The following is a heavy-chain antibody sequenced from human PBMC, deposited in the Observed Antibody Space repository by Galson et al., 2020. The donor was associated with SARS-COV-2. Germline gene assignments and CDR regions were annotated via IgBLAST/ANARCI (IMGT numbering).Heavy chain of an antibody. CDR1: GFTFSSYS. CDR2: ISSSSSTI. J-gene: IGHJ4*02. Sequence: GESLKISCAASGFTFSSYSMNWVRQAPGKGLEWVSYISSSSSTIYYADSVKGRFTISRDNAKNSLYLQMNSLRDEDTAVYYCARVRGDYDFWSGYYRYWGQGTLVTVSS. D-gene: IGHD3-3*01. V-gene: IGHV3-48*02. CDR3: ARVRGDYDFWSGYYRY.